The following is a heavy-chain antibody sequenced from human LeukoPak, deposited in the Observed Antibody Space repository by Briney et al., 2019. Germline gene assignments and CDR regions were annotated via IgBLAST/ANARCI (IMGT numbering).Heavy chain of an antibody. Sequence: GASVKVSCKASGGTFSSYAISWVRQAPGQGLEWMGGIIPIFGTANYAQKFQGRVTITADESTSTAYMELSSLRSEDTAVYYCARARDYYDSSGYPYYYYYYMDVWGKGTTVTVSS. V-gene: IGHV1-69*01. J-gene: IGHJ6*03. CDR3: ARARDYYDSSGYPYYYYYYMDV. CDR2: IIPIFGTA. D-gene: IGHD3-22*01. CDR1: GGTFSSYA.